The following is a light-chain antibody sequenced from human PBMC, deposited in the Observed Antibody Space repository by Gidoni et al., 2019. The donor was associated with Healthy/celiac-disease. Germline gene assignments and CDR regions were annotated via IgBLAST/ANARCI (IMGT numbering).Light chain of an antibody. V-gene: IGKV3-11*01. CDR2: DAS. J-gene: IGKJ4*01. Sequence: ELVLTQSPATLSLSPGERATLPCRASQSVSSYLAWYQQKPGQAPRHLIYDASNRATGIQARFSGSGSGTDFTLTISSLEPEDFAVYYCKQRSNWPLTFGGGTKVEIK. CDR1: QSVSSY. CDR3: KQRSNWPLT.